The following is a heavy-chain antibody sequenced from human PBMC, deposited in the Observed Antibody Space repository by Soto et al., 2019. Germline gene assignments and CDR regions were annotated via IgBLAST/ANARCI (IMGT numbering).Heavy chain of an antibody. J-gene: IGHJ5*02. CDR3: ARAASPYFDLLSAFHP. V-gene: IGHV4-38-2*02. CDR2: MYHSGIT. CDR1: GYSIRSGYF. D-gene: IGHD3-9*01. Sequence: SETLSLTCTVSGYSIRSGYFWGWIRQPPGKGLEWIGSMYHSGITYYNLSLKSRVTISVDTSKNQLSLKLSSATAADTAVYYCARAASPYFDLLSAFHPWGQGTLVTVSS.